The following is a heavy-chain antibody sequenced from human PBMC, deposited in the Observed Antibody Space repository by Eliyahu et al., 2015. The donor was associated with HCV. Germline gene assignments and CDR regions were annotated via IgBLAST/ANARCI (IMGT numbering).Heavy chain of an antibody. J-gene: IGHJ4*02. CDR2: ISYDENNE. CDR3: ARGYTGSCIDK. CDR1: GFTFSNHP. V-gene: IGHV3-30*03. D-gene: IGHD1-26*01. Sequence: QVQLVESGGGVVQPGGSLXLSCXASGFTFSNHPMHWLRQAPGEGLXWVALISYDENNEYYLDSVKGRFTISRDNLKNMVYLQMNSLRAEDTAIYYCARGYTGSCIDKWGQGTLVTVSS.